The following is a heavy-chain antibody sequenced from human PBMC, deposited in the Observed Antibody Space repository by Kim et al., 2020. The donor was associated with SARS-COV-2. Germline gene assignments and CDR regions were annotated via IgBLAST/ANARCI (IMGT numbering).Heavy chain of an antibody. D-gene: IGHD1-26*01. CDR3: ARDFFVASYYGPGYY. CDR2: IYHSGST. Sequence: SETLSLTCTVSGYSISSGYYWGWIRQPPGKGLEWIGSIYHSGSTYYNPSLKSRVTISVDTSKNQFSLKLSSVTAADTAVYYCARDFFVASYYGPGYYWGQGTLVTVSS. CDR1: GYSISSGYY. V-gene: IGHV4-38-2*02. J-gene: IGHJ4*02.